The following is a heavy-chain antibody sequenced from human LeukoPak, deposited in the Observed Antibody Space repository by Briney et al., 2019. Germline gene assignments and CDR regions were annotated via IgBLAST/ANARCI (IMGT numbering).Heavy chain of an antibody. V-gene: IGHV3-21*01. CDR1: GFTFSSYI. D-gene: IGHD5-12*01. CDR3: AREGMVATFDY. Sequence: GGSLRLSCAASGFTFSSYIMNWVRQAPGKGLEWVSSISSSSSYIYYADSVKGRFTISRDNAKNSLYLQMNSLRAEDTAVYYCAREGMVATFDYWGQGTLVTVSS. CDR2: ISSSSSYI. J-gene: IGHJ4*02.